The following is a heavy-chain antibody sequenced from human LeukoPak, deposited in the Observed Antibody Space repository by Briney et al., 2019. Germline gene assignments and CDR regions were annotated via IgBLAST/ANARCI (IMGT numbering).Heavy chain of an antibody. CDR2: INPNSGGT. CDR1: GYTFTGYY. CDR3: ARGTGNYGDPASFDY. D-gene: IGHD4-17*01. Sequence: GASVKVSCKASGYTFTGYYMHWVRQAPGQGLEWMGWINPNSGGTNYAQKFQGRVTMTRDTSISTAYMEVRSLRSDDTAIYYCARGTGNYGDPASFDYWGRGTLVTVSS. J-gene: IGHJ4*02. V-gene: IGHV1-2*02.